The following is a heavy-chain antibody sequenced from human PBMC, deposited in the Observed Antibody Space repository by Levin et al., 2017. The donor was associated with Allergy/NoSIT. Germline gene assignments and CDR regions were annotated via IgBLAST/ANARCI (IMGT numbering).Heavy chain of an antibody. J-gene: IGHJ5*02. CDR2: IDHTGTT. CDR3: ARAGYGSGNYWLDP. CDR1: GGSISSSNL. V-gene: IGHV4-4*02. Sequence: SETLSLTCAVSGGSISSSNLWTWVRQPPGKGLAWIGEIDHTGTTNYNPSLKSRVTISVDKSKNQFSLNLSSVTAADTAVYYCARAGYGSGNYWLDPWGQGTLVTVSS. D-gene: IGHD3-10*01.